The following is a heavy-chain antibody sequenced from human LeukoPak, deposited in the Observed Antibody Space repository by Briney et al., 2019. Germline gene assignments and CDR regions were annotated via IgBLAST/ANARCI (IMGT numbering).Heavy chain of an antibody. CDR2: ISSDGSNK. Sequence: GGSLRLSCAASGFSFSSYDMHWVRQAPGKGLEWAAVISSDGSNKYYADSVKGRFTISRDNSKNTLFLQMNSLRAEDTVVYYCTVIPAASETYYYYGMDVWGQGTTVTVSS. V-gene: IGHV3-30*03. CDR3: TVIPAASETYYYYGMDV. D-gene: IGHD2-2*01. J-gene: IGHJ6*02. CDR1: GFSFSSYD.